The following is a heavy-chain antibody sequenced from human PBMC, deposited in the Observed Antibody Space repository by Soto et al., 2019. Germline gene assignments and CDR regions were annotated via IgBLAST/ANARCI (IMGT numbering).Heavy chain of an antibody. V-gene: IGHV5-51*01. Sequence: PGESLKISCKGSGYSFTTYWIGWVRQMPGKGLEWMGIIYPGDYDTRYSPSFRGQVTISGDKSISTAYLQWSSLKASDTAIYYCARQGSSTWYIDYWGQGTLVTVSS. D-gene: IGHD6-13*01. J-gene: IGHJ4*02. CDR3: ARQGSSTWYIDY. CDR2: IYPGDYDT. CDR1: GYSFTTYW.